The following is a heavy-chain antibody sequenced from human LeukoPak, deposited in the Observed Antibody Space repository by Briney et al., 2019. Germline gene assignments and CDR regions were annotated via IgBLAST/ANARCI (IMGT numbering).Heavy chain of an antibody. J-gene: IGHJ5*02. CDR1: GYTFTSYA. CDR3: ARNSGSYWGDWFDP. D-gene: IGHD1-26*01. V-gene: IGHV7-4-1*02. Sequence: ASVSVSCKASGYTFTSYAMNWVRQAPGQGLEWMGWINTNTGNPTYAQGFTGRFVFSLDTSVGTAYLQISSLKAEDTAVYYCARNSGSYWGDWFDPWGQGTLVTVSS. CDR2: INTNTGNP.